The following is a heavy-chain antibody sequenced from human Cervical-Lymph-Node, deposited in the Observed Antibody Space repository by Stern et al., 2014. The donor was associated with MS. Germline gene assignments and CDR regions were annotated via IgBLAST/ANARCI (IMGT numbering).Heavy chain of an antibody. J-gene: IGHJ4*02. CDR2: IYSSGST. Sequence: VQLVQSGPGLVKPSQTLSLTCIVSGGSISSGSFYWNWIRQPAGKGLEWIGRIYSSGSTNYNPYLKSRVTISGDTSKNPFSLKMISMTAADTAVYYCARETGGYTYGDTDFFDYWGQGALVTVSS. CDR1: GGSISSGSFY. V-gene: IGHV4-61*02. CDR3: ARETGGYTYGDTDFFDY. D-gene: IGHD5-18*01.